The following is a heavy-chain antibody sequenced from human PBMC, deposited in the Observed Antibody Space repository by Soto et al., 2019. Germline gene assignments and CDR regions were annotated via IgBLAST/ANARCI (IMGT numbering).Heavy chain of an antibody. CDR2: ISRSSSNI. Sequence: GGSLRLSCAASGFSFSNYTMNWVRQAPGKGLDWLSSISRSSSNIFYADSVKGRFTVSRDNANNLLYLQINSLSAEDTAIYYCARDLKVAASNPYFYYGMDVWGQGTTVTVSS. CDR1: GFSFSNYT. V-gene: IGHV3-21*01. D-gene: IGHD6-19*01. J-gene: IGHJ6*02. CDR3: ARDLKVAASNPYFYYGMDV.